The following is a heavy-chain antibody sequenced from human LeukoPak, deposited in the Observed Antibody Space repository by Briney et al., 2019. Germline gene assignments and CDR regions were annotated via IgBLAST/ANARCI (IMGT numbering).Heavy chain of an antibody. CDR2: ISPSATTI. Sequence: GGSLRLSCAASAFTFSGYSMNWVRRAPGKGLEWVSYISPSATTIYYADSVKGRFTISRDNAKNSLYLQVNSLRAEDTAVYYCAREYSSSSGRSFDYWSQGTLVTVSS. V-gene: IGHV3-48*01. CDR3: AREYSSSSGRSFDY. J-gene: IGHJ4*02. D-gene: IGHD6-6*01. CDR1: AFTFSGYS.